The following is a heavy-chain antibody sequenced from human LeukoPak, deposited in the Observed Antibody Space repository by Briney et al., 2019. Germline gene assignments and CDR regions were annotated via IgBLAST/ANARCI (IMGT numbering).Heavy chain of an antibody. J-gene: IGHJ3*02. CDR2: IYYSGST. Sequence: SETLSLTCTVSGGFISSYYWSWIRQPPGKGLEWIGYIYYSGSTNYSPSLESRVTISVDRSKNQFSLRLSSVTAADTAVYYCARSDRSSWYFPNAFDIWGQGTMVTVSS. D-gene: IGHD6-13*01. CDR1: GGFISSYY. V-gene: IGHV4-59*01. CDR3: ARSDRSSWYFPNAFDI.